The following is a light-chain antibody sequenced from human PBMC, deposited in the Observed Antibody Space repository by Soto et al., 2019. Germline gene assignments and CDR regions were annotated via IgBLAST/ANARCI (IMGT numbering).Light chain of an antibody. J-gene: IGKJ2*01. CDR2: AAS. CDR3: QQYGSSSYT. V-gene: IGKV3-20*01. Sequence: EIVLTQSPGTLSLSPGERATLSCRASQSISISYLAWYQQKPGQAPRLLIYAASSRATGITDRFSRSGSGTDFTLTIRRLEPEDFAVYYCQQYGSSSYTFGQGTQFEIK. CDR1: QSISISY.